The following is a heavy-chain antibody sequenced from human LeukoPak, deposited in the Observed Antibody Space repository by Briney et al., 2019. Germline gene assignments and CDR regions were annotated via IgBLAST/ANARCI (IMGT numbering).Heavy chain of an antibody. Sequence: SETLSLTCAVFGGSFSGYYWSWIRQSPGKGLEWIGEIDHSGRTNSNASLKSRVIIAIDMSKNQFSLRLTSVTAADTAVYYCARKSILTAGRKPYDYWDQGAQVTVST. D-gene: IGHD6-13*01. CDR1: GGSFSGYY. V-gene: IGHV4-34*01. CDR3: ARKSILTAGRKPYDY. J-gene: IGHJ4*02. CDR2: IDHSGRT.